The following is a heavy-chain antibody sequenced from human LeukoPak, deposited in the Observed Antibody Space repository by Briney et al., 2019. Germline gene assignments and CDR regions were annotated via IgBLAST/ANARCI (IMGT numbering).Heavy chain of an antibody. CDR2: IRGSGGST. CDR1: GFTFSSYA. J-gene: IGHJ4*02. D-gene: IGHD6-6*01. Sequence: GGSLRLSCAASGFTFSSYAMSWVRQAPGKGLEWVSAIRGSGGSTYYADSVKGRFTISRDNSKNTLYLQMNSLRAEDTAVYYCAKECEYSSSSYYFDYWGQGTLVTVSS. V-gene: IGHV3-23*01. CDR3: AKECEYSSSSYYFDY.